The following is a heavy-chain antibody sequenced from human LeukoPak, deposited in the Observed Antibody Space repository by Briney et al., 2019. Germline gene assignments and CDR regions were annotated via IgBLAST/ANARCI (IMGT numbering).Heavy chain of an antibody. CDR1: GGSISSSSYY. J-gene: IGHJ5*02. CDR3: ARRRVLLWFGELRSGNWFDP. V-gene: IGHV4-39*07. CDR2: INHSGST. Sequence: PSETLSLTCTVSGGSISSSSYYWSWIRQPPGKGLEWIGEINHSGSTNYNPSLKSRVTISVDTSKNQFSLKLSSVTAADTAVYYCARRRVLLWFGELRSGNWFDPWGQGTLVTVSS. D-gene: IGHD3-10*01.